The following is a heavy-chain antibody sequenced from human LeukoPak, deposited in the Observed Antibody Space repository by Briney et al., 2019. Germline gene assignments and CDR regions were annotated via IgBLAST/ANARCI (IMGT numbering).Heavy chain of an antibody. D-gene: IGHD6-13*01. CDR2: ISSSSSYI. J-gene: IGHJ4*02. CDR1: GFTFSSYT. CDR3: AKDRMTGYSSSWSSDY. V-gene: IGHV3-21*04. Sequence: PGGSLRLSCAASGFTFSSYTMNWVRQAPGKGLEWVSSISSSSSYIYYADSVKGRFTISRDNSKNTLYLQMNSLRAEDTAVYYCAKDRMTGYSSSWSSDYWGQGTLVTVSS.